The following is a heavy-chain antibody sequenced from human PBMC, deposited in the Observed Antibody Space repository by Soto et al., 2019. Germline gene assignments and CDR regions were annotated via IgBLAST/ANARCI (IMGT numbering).Heavy chain of an antibody. CDR1: GFTFSDHS. J-gene: IGHJ4*02. D-gene: IGHD3-16*01. V-gene: IGHV3-48*04. Sequence: PGGSLRLSCAASGFTFSDHSLNWIRQAPGKGLEWISYITGSGVTMYADSMKGRFTISRDNAKNSQYLQMDSPRAEDTVLYYCARDGGASTFDFDSWGQGTLVTVSS. CDR2: ITGSGVTM. CDR3: ARDGGASTFDFDS.